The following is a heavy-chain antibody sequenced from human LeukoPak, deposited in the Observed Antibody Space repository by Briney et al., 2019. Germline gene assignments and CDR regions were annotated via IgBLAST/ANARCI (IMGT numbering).Heavy chain of an antibody. CDR2: INHSGST. V-gene: IGHV4-34*01. D-gene: IGHD2-8*01. CDR3: AREGYCTNGVCYNGWFDP. Sequence: SETLSLTCAVYGGSFSGYYWSWIRQPPGKGLEWIGEINHSGSTNYNPSLKSRVTISVDTSKNQFSLKLSSVTAADTAVYYCAREGYCTNGVCYNGWFDPWGQGTLVTVSS. J-gene: IGHJ5*02. CDR1: GGSFSGYY.